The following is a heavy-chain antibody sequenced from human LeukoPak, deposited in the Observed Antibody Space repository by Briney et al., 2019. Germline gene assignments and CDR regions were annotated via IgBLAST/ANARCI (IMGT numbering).Heavy chain of an antibody. CDR1: GFTVSSNY. V-gene: IGHV3-30*02. D-gene: IGHD1-26*01. CDR3: AKGGHSGSFYSFDH. J-gene: IGHJ4*02. CDR2: VRYDGSNK. Sequence: PGGSLRLSCAASGFTVSSNYMSWVRQAPGKGLEWVAFVRYDGSNKYYADSVKGRFTISRDNSKNTLYLQMNSLRAEDTAVYYCAKGGHSGSFYSFDHWGQGTLVTFSS.